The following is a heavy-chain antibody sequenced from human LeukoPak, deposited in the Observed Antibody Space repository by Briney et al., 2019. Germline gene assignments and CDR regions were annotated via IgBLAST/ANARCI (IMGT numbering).Heavy chain of an antibody. V-gene: IGHV4-59*06. CDR1: GGSISSYY. D-gene: IGHD4-17*01. CDR3: ARHTVTPYYFDY. Sequence: PSETLSLTCTVSGGSISSYYWSWIRQHPGKGLEWIGYIYYSGSTYYNPSLKSRVTISVDTSKNQFSLKLSSVTAADTAVYYCARHTVTPYYFDYWGQGTLVTVSS. CDR2: IYYSGST. J-gene: IGHJ4*02.